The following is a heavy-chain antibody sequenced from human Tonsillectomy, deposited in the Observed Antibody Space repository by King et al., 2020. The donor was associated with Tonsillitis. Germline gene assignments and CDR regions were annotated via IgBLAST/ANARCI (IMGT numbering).Heavy chain of an antibody. Sequence: VQLVESGGGVVQPGRSLRLSCAASGFTFSSYGMHWVRQAPGKGLEWVALIWYDGSIKYYTDSVKGRFTISRDNSKNTLYLQMNSLSAEDTAVYYCARNTIFGVVIMGEGGNYMDVWGKGTTVTVSS. CDR2: IWYDGSIK. D-gene: IGHD3-3*01. V-gene: IGHV3-33*08. CDR3: ARNTIFGVVIMGEGGNYMDV. CDR1: GFTFSSYG. J-gene: IGHJ6*03.